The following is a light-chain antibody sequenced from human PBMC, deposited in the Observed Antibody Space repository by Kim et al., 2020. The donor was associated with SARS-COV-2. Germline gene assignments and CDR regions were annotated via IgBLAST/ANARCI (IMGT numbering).Light chain of an antibody. V-gene: IGKV3-15*01. CDR3: QQYDVWPRP. CDR2: GAA. J-gene: IGKJ1*01. CDR1: VSRN. Sequence: VSRNLAWYQKKSGQAPRLLICGAATRATGIPARFSGSGSGTEFTLTISSLQSEDVAVYYCQQYDVWPRPFGLGTKVDIK.